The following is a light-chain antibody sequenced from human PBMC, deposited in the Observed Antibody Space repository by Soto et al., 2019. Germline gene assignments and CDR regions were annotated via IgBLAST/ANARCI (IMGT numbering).Light chain of an antibody. CDR2: DAS. CDR1: QTGSSY. CDR3: QPRSTSII. Sequence: IVLTQSPATLSLWPGETAILSCRASQTGSSYLSWYQHKPGQAPRLLIYDASKRAPGIPARFSGSGSGTDFTLPISSLEPEDFAVYYCQPRSTSIIFGEGTRLQIE. J-gene: IGKJ5*01. V-gene: IGKV3-11*01.